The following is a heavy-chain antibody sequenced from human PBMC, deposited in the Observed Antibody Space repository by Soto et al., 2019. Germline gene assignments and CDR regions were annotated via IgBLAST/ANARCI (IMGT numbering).Heavy chain of an antibody. CDR3: VKEKTARIFDY. D-gene: IGHD6-6*01. Sequence: GGSLRLSCSASGFTFSTYSMYWVRQAPGKGLEYVSAVTSNGDNTYYADSVKGRFTISRDNSKNTLYLQMSSLRAEDTAVYYCVKEKTARIFDYWGQGALVTVSS. CDR1: GFTFSTYS. J-gene: IGHJ4*02. CDR2: VTSNGDNT. V-gene: IGHV3-64D*08.